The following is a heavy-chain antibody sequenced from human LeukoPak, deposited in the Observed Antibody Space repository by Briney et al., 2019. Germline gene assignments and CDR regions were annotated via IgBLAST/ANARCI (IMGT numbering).Heavy chain of an antibody. J-gene: IGHJ4*02. Sequence: SETLSLTCTVSGGSISSSSYYWGWIRQPPGKGLEWIGSIYYSGSTYYNPSPKSRVTISVDTSKNQFSLKLSSVTAADTAVYYCATTSSMAVAFDYWGQGTLVTVSS. D-gene: IGHD6-19*01. CDR1: GGSISSSSYY. V-gene: IGHV4-39*01. CDR2: IYYSGST. CDR3: ATTSSMAVAFDY.